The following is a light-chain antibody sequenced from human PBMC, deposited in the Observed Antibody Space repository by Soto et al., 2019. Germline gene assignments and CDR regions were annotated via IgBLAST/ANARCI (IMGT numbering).Light chain of an antibody. CDR1: QSVRNN. Sequence: EIVMTQSPATLSVSPGERATLSCRASQSVRNNLAWYQQNPGQAPRLLIYGASTRATGIPARFSGSGSGTEFTLTISSLQSEDFALYYCQHYNNWPLTFGQGTRLDIK. CDR2: GAS. CDR3: QHYNNWPLT. J-gene: IGKJ5*01. V-gene: IGKV3-15*01.